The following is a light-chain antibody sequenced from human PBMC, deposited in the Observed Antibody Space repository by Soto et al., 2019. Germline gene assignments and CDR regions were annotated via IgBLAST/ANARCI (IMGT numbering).Light chain of an antibody. CDR1: HSVSRTY. Sequence: EIVFTQSPGTLSLSPCEGAIVSCRASHSVSRTYLAWYQQKPGQAPRLLIYGASDRATGTPDRFSGSGSGTDFTLTISRLEPEDSAVYYCQQFDDSVTFGQGTRLEIK. V-gene: IGKV3-20*01. J-gene: IGKJ5*01. CDR2: GAS. CDR3: QQFDDSVT.